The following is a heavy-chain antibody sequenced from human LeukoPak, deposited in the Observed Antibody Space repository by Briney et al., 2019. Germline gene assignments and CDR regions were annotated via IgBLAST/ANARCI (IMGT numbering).Heavy chain of an antibody. CDR2: INAGNGNT. CDR1: GYTFTSYA. V-gene: IGHV1-3*01. Sequence: ASVKVSCKASGYTFTSYAMHWVRQAPGQRLEWMGWINAGNGNTKYSQKFQGRVTITRDTSASTAYMELSSLRSEDTAVYYCARGASGSYYSGDYWGQGTLVTVSS. CDR3: ARGASGSYYSGDY. D-gene: IGHD1-26*01. J-gene: IGHJ4*02.